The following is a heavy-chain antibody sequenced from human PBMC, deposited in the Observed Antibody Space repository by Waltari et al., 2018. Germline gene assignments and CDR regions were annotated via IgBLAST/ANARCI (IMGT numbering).Heavy chain of an antibody. CDR1: GFTFSRYA. Sequence: EVQLEESGGGLVQPGGSLRLSCAASGFTFSRYAMAWVRQVPGKGLDWISAITDTGSDTYSAESVKGRFTISRDHSLYLQMKSLRVEDTAVDYCVKGSGGSRPYYFDSWGQGTLVTVSS. V-gene: IGHV3-23*04. CDR3: VKGSGGSRPYYFDS. CDR2: ITDTGSDT. J-gene: IGHJ4*02. D-gene: IGHD1-26*01.